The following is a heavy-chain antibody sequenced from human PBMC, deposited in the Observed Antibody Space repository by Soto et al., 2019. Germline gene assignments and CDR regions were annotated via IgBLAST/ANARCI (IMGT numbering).Heavy chain of an antibody. J-gene: IGHJ4*03. D-gene: IGHD6-19*01. CDR3: ARDREVHHSRGHQLRALDF. CDR1: GFTFSNYS. Sequence: GGSLRLSCAVSGFTFSNYSINWVRQAPGKGLEWLSYISNNSSVKYYADSVKGRFTISRDNAKNSLYLQMNSLRDDDTAVYYCARDREVHHSRGHQLRALDFWAQGSPVTVSS. V-gene: IGHV3-48*02. CDR2: ISNNSSVK.